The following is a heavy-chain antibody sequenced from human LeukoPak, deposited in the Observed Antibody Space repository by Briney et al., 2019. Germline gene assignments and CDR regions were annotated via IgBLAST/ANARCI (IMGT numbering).Heavy chain of an antibody. Sequence: ASVKVSCTASGYTFTGYYMHWVRQAPGQGLEWMGWINPNSGGTNYAQKFQGRVTMTRDMSISTAYMELSRLRSDDTAVYYCARVAVGATYNWFDPWGQGTLVTVSS. D-gene: IGHD1-26*01. CDR3: ARVAVGATYNWFDP. J-gene: IGHJ5*02. V-gene: IGHV1-2*02. CDR1: GYTFTGYY. CDR2: INPNSGGT.